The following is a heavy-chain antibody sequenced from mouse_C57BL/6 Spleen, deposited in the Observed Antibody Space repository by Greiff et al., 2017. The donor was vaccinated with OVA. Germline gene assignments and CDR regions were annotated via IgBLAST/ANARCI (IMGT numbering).Heavy chain of an antibody. CDR1: GYSITSGYY. V-gene: IGHV3-6*01. J-gene: IGHJ1*03. CDR3: AIITTVVEYFDV. D-gene: IGHD1-1*01. CDR2: ISYAGSN. Sequence: VQLKESGPGLVKPSQSLSLTCSVSGYSITSGYYWNWIRQFPGNQLDWLGYISYAGSNNYNPSLQNRISITRDTSKNQCFLKLNSVTTEDTATYYCAIITTVVEYFDVWGTGTTVTVSS.